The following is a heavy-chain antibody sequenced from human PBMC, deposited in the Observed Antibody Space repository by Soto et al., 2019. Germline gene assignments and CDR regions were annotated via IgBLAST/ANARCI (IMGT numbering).Heavy chain of an antibody. V-gene: IGHV3-48*01. Sequence: LRLSCAASGFIFSTYSMNWVRQGSGKGLEWVSYISSSSSTIFYTDSVKGRFTVSRDNAKNSLYLQMNSLRAEDTAVYYCARPMYYYDSSGPPAYWGQGTLVTVSS. CDR2: ISSSSSTI. CDR1: GFIFSTYS. D-gene: IGHD3-22*01. CDR3: ARPMYYYDSSGPPAY. J-gene: IGHJ4*02.